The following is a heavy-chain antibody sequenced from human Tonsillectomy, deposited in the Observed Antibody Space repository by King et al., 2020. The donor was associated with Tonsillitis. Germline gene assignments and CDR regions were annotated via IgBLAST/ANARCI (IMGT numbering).Heavy chain of an antibody. V-gene: IGHV3-33*01. CDR3: ARSLAAANLLSTIYYYYGMDV. Sequence: VQLVESGGGVVQPGRSLRLSCAASGFTFSSYGMHWVRQAPGKGLEWVAVIWYDGSNKYYADSVKGRFTISRDNSKNTLYLQMNSLRAEDTAVYYCARSLAAANLLSTIYYYYGMDVWGQGTTVTVSS. D-gene: IGHD6-13*01. CDR1: GFTFSSYG. J-gene: IGHJ6*02. CDR2: IWYDGSNK.